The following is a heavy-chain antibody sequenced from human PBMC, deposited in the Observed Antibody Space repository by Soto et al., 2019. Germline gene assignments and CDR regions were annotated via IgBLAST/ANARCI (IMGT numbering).Heavy chain of an antibody. Sequence: QVQLQESGPGLVKPSQTLSLTCTVSGGSISSGGYYWSWIRQHPGKGLEWIGYIYYSGITNYNPSLKSRVTISLDTSKNQSSLKLWSVAAADTAVYYCAARPGYSYGYGADYWGQGTLVTVSS. V-gene: IGHV4-31*03. CDR3: AARPGYSYGYGADY. J-gene: IGHJ4*02. D-gene: IGHD5-18*01. CDR1: GGSISSGGYY. CDR2: IYYSGIT.